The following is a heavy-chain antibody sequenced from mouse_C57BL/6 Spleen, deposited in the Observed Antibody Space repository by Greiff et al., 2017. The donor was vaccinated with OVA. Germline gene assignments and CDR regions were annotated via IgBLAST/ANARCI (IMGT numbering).Heavy chain of an antibody. CDR3: AREGGSSYGYAMDY. V-gene: IGHV5-4*01. J-gene: IGHJ4*01. D-gene: IGHD1-1*01. CDR2: ISDGGSYT. Sequence: EVKVVESGGGLVKPGGSLKLSCAASGFTFSSYAMSWVRQTPEKRLEWVATISDGGSYTYYPDNVKGRFTISRDNAKNNLYLQMSHLKSEDTAMYYCAREGGSSYGYAMDYWGQGTSVTVSS. CDR1: GFTFSSYA.